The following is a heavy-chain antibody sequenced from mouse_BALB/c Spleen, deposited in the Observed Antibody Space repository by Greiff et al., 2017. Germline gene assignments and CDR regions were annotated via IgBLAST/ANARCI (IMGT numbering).Heavy chain of an antibody. Sequence: DVQLQESGAELVRSGASVKLSCTASGFNIKDYYMHWVKQRPEQGLEWIGWIDPENGDTEYAPKFQGKATMTADTSSNTAYLQLSSLTSEDTAVYYCNFMIRAMDYWGQGTSVTVSS. CDR1: GFNIKDYY. V-gene: IGHV14-4*02. CDR3: NFMIRAMDY. J-gene: IGHJ4*01. CDR2: IDPENGDT. D-gene: IGHD2-4*01.